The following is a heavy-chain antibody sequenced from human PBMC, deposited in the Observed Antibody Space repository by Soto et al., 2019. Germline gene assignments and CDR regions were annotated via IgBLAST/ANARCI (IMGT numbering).Heavy chain of an antibody. CDR2: INPSGST. CDR1: GGSFSGYY. V-gene: IGHV4-34*01. Sequence: QVQLQEWGAGLLKPSETLSLTCAVYGGSFSGYYWSWIRQPPGKGLEWIGEINPSGSTNYTPSLKSRVTISGDKPKNQLSLKLTSVTAADTAVYYCARDRDGRAAYWGQGTLVTVSS. D-gene: IGHD2-15*01. CDR3: ARDRDGRAAY. J-gene: IGHJ4*02.